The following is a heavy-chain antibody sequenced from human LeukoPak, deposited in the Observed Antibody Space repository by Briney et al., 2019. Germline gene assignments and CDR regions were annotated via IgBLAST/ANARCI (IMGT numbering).Heavy chain of an antibody. J-gene: IGHJ4*02. V-gene: IGHV3-33*01. Sequence: PGRSLRLSCAASGFTFSSYGMHWVRQAPGKGLEWVAVIWYDGSNKYYADSVKGRFTISRDNSKNTLYLQMNSLRAEDTAVYYCARATVQDSSWGTRLHFDYWGQGTLVTVSS. CDR1: GFTFSSYG. D-gene: IGHD6-13*01. CDR2: IWYDGSNK. CDR3: ARATVQDSSWGTRLHFDY.